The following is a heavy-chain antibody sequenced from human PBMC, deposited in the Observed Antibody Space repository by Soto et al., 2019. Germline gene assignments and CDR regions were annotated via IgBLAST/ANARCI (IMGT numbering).Heavy chain of an antibody. CDR1: GYTFTSYA. CDR2: INAGNGNT. Sequence: GASVKVSCKASGYTFTSYAMHWVRQAPGQRLEWMGWINAGNGNTKYSQKFQGRVTITRDTSASTAYMELSSLRSEDTAVYYCARARDSSGYRHPRNWFDPWGQGTLVTVSS. V-gene: IGHV1-3*01. D-gene: IGHD3-22*01. CDR3: ARARDSSGYRHPRNWFDP. J-gene: IGHJ5*02.